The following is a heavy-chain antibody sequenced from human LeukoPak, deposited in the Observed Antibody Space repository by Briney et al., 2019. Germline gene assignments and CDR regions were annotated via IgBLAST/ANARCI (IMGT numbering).Heavy chain of an antibody. D-gene: IGHD5-24*01. V-gene: IGHV1-69*13. CDR3: ARVKGMAFDY. J-gene: IGHJ4*02. Sequence: SVKVSCKASGGTFSSYAISWVRQAPGQGLEWMGGIIPIFGTANYAQKFQGRVTITADESTSTAYMELRSLRSDDTAVYYCARVKGMAFDYWGQGTLVTVSS. CDR2: IIPIFGTA. CDR1: GGTFSSYA.